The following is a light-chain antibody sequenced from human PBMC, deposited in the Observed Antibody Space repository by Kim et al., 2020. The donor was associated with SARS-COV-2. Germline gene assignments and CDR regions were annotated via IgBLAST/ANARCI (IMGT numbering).Light chain of an antibody. J-gene: IGKJ1*01. Sequence: DIVMTQSPDSLAVSLGERATINCKSSQSVLYSPNNKNYLAWYQQKPRQPPKLLIYWASTRESGVPDRFSGSGSGTDFTLTISSLQAEDVAVYYCQQYYSTPWTFGQGTKVDIK. CDR1: QSVLYSPNNKNY. V-gene: IGKV4-1*01. CDR3: QQYYSTPWT. CDR2: WAS.